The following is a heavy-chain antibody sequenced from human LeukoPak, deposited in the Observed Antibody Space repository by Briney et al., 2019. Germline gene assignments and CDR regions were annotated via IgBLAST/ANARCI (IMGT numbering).Heavy chain of an antibody. CDR1: GGSISSYH. CDR2: IYYSGST. J-gene: IGHJ5*02. D-gene: IGHD3-10*01. V-gene: IGHV4-59*01. Sequence: SETLSLTCTVSGGSISSYHWTWIRQPPGKGLEWIGYIYYSGSTTYNPSLKSRVTISVDTSKNQFSLKLSSVTAADTAVYYCASYLGWFDPWGQGTLVTVSS. CDR3: ASYLGWFDP.